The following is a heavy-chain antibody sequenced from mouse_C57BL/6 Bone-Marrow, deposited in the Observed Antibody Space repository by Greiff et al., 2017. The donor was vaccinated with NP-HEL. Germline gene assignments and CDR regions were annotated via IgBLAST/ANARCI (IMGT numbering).Heavy chain of an antibody. CDR2: LSYDGSN. J-gene: IGHJ1*03. V-gene: IGHV3-6*01. D-gene: IGHD1-1*01. CDR1: GYSITSGYY. CDR3: ARPGYYGSSWYFDV. Sequence: EVKVEESGPGLVKPSQSLSLTCSVTGYSITSGYYWNWIRQFPGNKLEWMGYLSYDGSNNYNQTLKNRISITSDTSKNQFFLTLNSVTTEDTATSYCARPGYYGSSWYFDVWGTGTTVTVSS.